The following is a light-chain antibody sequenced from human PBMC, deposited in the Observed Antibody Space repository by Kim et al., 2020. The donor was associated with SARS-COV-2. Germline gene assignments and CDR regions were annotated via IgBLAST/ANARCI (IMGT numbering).Light chain of an antibody. Sequence: EIVLTQSPGPLSLSPGDRATLSCRASQSVSSNYLAWYQQKPGQAPRLLIYDSSSRVTGIPDRFSGSGSGTDFTLTISRLEPEDFAVYYCQQHGTTPPWTFGQGTKVDIK. CDR1: QSVSSNY. V-gene: IGKV3-20*01. CDR3: QQHGTTPPWT. CDR2: DSS. J-gene: IGKJ1*01.